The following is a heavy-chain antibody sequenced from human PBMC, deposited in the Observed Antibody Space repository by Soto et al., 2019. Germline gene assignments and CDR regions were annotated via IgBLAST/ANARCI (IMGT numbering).Heavy chain of an antibody. J-gene: IGHJ1*01. D-gene: IGHD3-22*01. V-gene: IGHV1-2*04. CDR3: ERGQYYYDSSGYYYGDEYFQP. CDR2: INPNSGGT. CDR1: GYTFTGYY. Sequence: ASVKVSCKASGYTFTGYYMHWVRQAPGQGLEWMGWINPNSGGTNYAQKFQGWVTMTRDTSISTAYMELSRLRSDDTAVYYCERGQYYYDSSGYYYGDEYFQPWGQGTLVTVSS.